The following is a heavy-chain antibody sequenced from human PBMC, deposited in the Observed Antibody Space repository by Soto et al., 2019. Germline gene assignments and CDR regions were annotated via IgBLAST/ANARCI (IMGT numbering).Heavy chain of an antibody. D-gene: IGHD3-9*01. CDR2: IIPIFGTA. V-gene: IGHV1-69*06. CDR3: ASTYYDILTGYYYYYYYGMDV. CDR1: GGTFSSYA. Sequence: QVQLVQSGAEVKKPGSSVKVSCKASGGTFSSYAISWGRQAPGQGLEWMGGIIPIFGTANYAQKFQGRVTITADKSTSTAYMELSSLRSEDTAVYYCASTYYDILTGYYYYYYYGMDVWGQGTTVTVSS. J-gene: IGHJ6*02.